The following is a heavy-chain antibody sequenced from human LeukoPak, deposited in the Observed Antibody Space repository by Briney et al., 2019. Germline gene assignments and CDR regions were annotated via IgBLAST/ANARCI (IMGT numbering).Heavy chain of an antibody. J-gene: IGHJ4*02. Sequence: PGGSLRLSCAASGFTFSSYWMHWVRQAPGKGLVWVSRINSDGSSTSYADSVKGRFTISRDNAKNTLYLQMNSLRAEDTAVYYCAKGAYSNYPAYFDYWGQGTLVTVSS. V-gene: IGHV3-74*01. D-gene: IGHD4-11*01. CDR3: AKGAYSNYPAYFDY. CDR1: GFTFSSYW. CDR2: INSDGSST.